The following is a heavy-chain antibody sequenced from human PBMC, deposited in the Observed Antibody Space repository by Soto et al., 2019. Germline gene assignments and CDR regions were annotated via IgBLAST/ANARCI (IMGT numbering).Heavy chain of an antibody. CDR3: AKAGDRGSGGALDP. CDR1: GGSVSSGSYY. CDR2: IYYSGST. D-gene: IGHD6-25*01. V-gene: IGHV4-61*01. J-gene: IGHJ5*02. Sequence: QVQLQESGPGLVKPSETLSLTCTVSGGSVSSGSYYWSWIRQPPGKGLEWIGYIYYSGSTNYNPSLKSRVTISVDTSKNQFSLKLSSVTAADTAVYYCAKAGDRGSGGALDPWGQGTLVTVSS.